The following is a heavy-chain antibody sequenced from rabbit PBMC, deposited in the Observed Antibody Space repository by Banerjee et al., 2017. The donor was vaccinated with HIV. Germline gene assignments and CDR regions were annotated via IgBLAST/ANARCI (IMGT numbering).Heavy chain of an antibody. Sequence: QSLEESGGDLVKPGASLTLTCTASGFSFSSSYYMCWVRQAPGKGLEWIASIYGGSSGNTHYASWAKGRFTISRSTSLNTVTLQMTSLTAADTATYFCAREGVWAGSSYYPDWLDLWGPGTLVTVS. J-gene: IGHJ6*01. CDR1: GFSFSSSYY. CDR2: IYGGSSGNT. V-gene: IGHV1S40*01. D-gene: IGHD8-1*01. CDR3: AREGVWAGSSYYPDWLDL.